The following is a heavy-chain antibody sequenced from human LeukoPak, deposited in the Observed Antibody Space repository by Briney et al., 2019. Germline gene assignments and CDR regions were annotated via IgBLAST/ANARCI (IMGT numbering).Heavy chain of an antibody. CDR2: ISSSSSYI. CDR3: ARGFSTYYYDSSGYQDY. Sequence: GGSLRLSCAASGFTFSSYSMNWVRQAPGKGLEWVSSISSSSSYIYYADSVKGRFTISRGNAKNSLYLQMNSLRAEDTAVYCCARGFSTYYYDSSGYQDYWGQGTLVTVSS. J-gene: IGHJ4*02. D-gene: IGHD3-22*01. CDR1: GFTFSSYS. V-gene: IGHV3-21*01.